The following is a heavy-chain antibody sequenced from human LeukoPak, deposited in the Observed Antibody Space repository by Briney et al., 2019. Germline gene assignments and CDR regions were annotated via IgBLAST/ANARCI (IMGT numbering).Heavy chain of an antibody. V-gene: IGHV1-69*06. D-gene: IGHD6-19*01. CDR3: ASSLAVAGTGGLDP. J-gene: IGHJ5*02. Sequence: SVKVSCKASGGTFSSYAISWVRQAPGQGLEWMGGIIPIFGTANYAQKFQGRVTITADKSTSTAYMELSSLRSEDTALYYCASSLAVAGTGGLDPWGQGTLVTVSS. CDR2: IIPIFGTA. CDR1: GGTFSSYA.